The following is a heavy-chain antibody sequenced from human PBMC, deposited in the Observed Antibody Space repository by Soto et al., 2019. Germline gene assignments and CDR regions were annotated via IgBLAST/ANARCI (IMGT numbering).Heavy chain of an antibody. D-gene: IGHD5-12*01. CDR2: ISESGRDT. V-gene: IGHV3-23*01. Sequence: DVQLSESGGGLVQPEGSLRLSCAVSGFTFRSHAMSWVRQAPGKGLEGVSDISESGRDTHYAASVKGRFTTSSDYSKTTMFLHLTSLTVDDTAIYYCARRAQDGYNSPIDYWGQGTLVIVSS. J-gene: IGHJ4*02. CDR3: ARRAQDGYNSPIDY. CDR1: GFTFRSHA.